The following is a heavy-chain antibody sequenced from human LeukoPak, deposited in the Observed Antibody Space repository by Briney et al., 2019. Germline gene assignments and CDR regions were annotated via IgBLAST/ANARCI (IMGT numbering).Heavy chain of an antibody. CDR1: GGSISTNY. D-gene: IGHD3-16*02. J-gene: IGHJ4*02. CDR2: IYYSGST. Sequence: SETLSLTCTVSGGSISTNYWSWLRQPPGKGLEWIGYIYYSGSTNYNPSLRSRVTMSVDTSKNQFSLKLSSVTAADTALYYCARESSYRYVDYWGQGTLVTVSS. V-gene: IGHV4-59*01. CDR3: ARESSYRYVDY.